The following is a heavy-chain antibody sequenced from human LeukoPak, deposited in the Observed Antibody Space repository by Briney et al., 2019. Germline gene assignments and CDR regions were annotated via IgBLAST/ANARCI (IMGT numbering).Heavy chain of an antibody. Sequence: GESLKISCKGSGCIFTSYWIGWVRQMPGKGLEWMGIIYPGDSDTRYSPSFQGQVTISADKSISTAYLQWSSLKASDTAMYYCARHAAAAGNDAFDIWGQGTMVTVSS. CDR1: GCIFTSYW. J-gene: IGHJ3*02. V-gene: IGHV5-51*01. D-gene: IGHD6-13*01. CDR3: ARHAAAAGNDAFDI. CDR2: IYPGDSDT.